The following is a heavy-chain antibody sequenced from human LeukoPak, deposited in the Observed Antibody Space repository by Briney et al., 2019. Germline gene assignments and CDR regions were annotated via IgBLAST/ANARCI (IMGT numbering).Heavy chain of an antibody. CDR3: ALLMTYAIDFDY. V-gene: IGHV3-23*01. CDR2: INSSGGST. J-gene: IGHJ4*02. Sequence: GGSLRLSCVASGFTFRSYAMSWVRQAPGKGLEWVSTINSSGGSTYYADSLKGRFTISRDISKNTLYLQMNSLRAEDTAIYYCALLMTYAIDFDYWGQGTLVTVSS. CDR1: GFTFRSYA. D-gene: IGHD2-8*01.